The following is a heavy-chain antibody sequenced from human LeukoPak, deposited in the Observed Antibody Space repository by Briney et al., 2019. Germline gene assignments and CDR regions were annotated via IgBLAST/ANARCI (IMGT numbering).Heavy chain of an antibody. CDR3: ARTYDPYYYYYMDV. D-gene: IGHD3-3*01. J-gene: IGHJ6*03. CDR1: GGSISGYH. CDR2: IYYSGSS. Sequence: SETLSLTCNVSGGSISGYHWSWIRQPPGKGLEWLGYIYYSGSSNYNPSLKSRVTISVDTSKNQFSLKLSSVTAADTAVYYCARTYDPYYYYYMDVWGKGTTVTVSS. V-gene: IGHV4-59*01.